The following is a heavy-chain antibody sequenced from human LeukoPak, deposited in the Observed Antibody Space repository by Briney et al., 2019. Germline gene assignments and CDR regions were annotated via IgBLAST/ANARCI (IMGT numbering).Heavy chain of an antibody. CDR2: ISGSGGST. J-gene: IGHJ4*02. CDR1: GFTFSSYA. CDR3: AKSILNDYGDYCPFDY. Sequence: PGGSLRLSCAASGFTFSSYAMSWVRQAPGKGLEWVSAISGSGGSTYYADSVKGRFTISRDNSKNTLYLQMNSLRAEDTAVYYCAKSILNDYGDYCPFDYWGQGTLVTVSS. V-gene: IGHV3-23*01. D-gene: IGHD4-17*01.